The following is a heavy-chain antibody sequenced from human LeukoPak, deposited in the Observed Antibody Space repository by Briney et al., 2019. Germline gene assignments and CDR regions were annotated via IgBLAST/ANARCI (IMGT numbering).Heavy chain of an antibody. J-gene: IGHJ5*02. CDR1: GGSISSYY. Sequence: SETLSLTCTVSGGSISSYYWSWIRQPPGKGLEWIGYIYYSGSTNYNPSLKSQVTISVDTSKNQFSLKLSSVTAADTAVYYCARDLLNWFDPWGQGTLVTVSS. V-gene: IGHV4-59*01. CDR2: IYYSGST. CDR3: ARDLLNWFDP.